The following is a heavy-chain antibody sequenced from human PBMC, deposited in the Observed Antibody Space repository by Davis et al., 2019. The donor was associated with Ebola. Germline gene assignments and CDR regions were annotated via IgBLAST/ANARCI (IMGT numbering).Heavy chain of an antibody. CDR1: GFTFDDYA. V-gene: IGHV3-9*01. D-gene: IGHD3-9*01. CDR2: LTWNSGSI. Sequence: SLKISCSASGFTFDDYAMHWVRQAPGKGLEWVAGLTWNSGSISYADSVKGRFTISRDNAKNSLYLQMNSLRAEDTAVYYCARDQTDWLLEGWFDPWGQGTLVTVSS. J-gene: IGHJ5*02. CDR3: ARDQTDWLLEGWFDP.